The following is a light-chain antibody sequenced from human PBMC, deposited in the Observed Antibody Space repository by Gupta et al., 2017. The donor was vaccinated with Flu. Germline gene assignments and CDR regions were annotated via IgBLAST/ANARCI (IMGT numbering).Light chain of an antibody. Sequence: EVLMTQSPATLSVSPGERVTLSCRASESVNTNLAWYQQKPGQAPRLLIYGASTRATGIPARFSGGGSGAEFTLIISSLQSEDFAVYYCQQYNNWPPWTFGQGTKVEIK. CDR3: QQYNNWPPWT. J-gene: IGKJ1*01. CDR2: GAS. CDR1: ESVNTN. V-gene: IGKV3-15*01.